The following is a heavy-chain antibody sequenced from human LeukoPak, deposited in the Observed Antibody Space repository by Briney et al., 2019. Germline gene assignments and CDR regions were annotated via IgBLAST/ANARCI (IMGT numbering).Heavy chain of an antibody. CDR1: GYSFTSYW. J-gene: IGHJ5*02. CDR2: IYPGDSDT. Sequence: GESLKISCKGSGYSFTSYWIGWVRQMLGKGLEWMGIIYPGDSDTRYSPSFQGQVTISADKSISTAYLQWSSLKASDTAMYYCARHGSYGDSVNWFDPWGQGTLVTVSS. D-gene: IGHD4-17*01. V-gene: IGHV5-51*01. CDR3: ARHGSYGDSVNWFDP.